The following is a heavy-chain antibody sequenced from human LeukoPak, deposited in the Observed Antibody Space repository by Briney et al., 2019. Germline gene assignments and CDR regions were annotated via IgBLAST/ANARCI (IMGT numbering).Heavy chain of an antibody. Sequence: GGSLRLSCAASGFTFDDYGMSWVRQAPGKGLDWVSGINWNGGSTGYADSVKGRFTISRDNAKNSLYLQMNSLRAEDTALYHCARSSSTDLYYFDYWGQGTLVTVSS. J-gene: IGHJ4*02. V-gene: IGHV3-20*01. CDR1: GFTFDDYG. CDR2: INWNGGST. D-gene: IGHD6-6*01. CDR3: ARSSSTDLYYFDY.